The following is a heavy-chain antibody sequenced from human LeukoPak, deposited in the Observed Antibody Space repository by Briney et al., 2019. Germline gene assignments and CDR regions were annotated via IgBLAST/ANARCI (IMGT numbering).Heavy chain of an antibody. Sequence: GESLKISCKGSGYSFTSYWIGWVRQMPGKGLVWMGIIYPGDSDTRYSPSFQGHVTTSADKSITTAYLQWSSLKSSDTAMYYCARHTGSDVLLWYYDYWGQGTLVTVSS. CDR1: GYSFTSYW. J-gene: IGHJ4*02. V-gene: IGHV5-51*01. CDR2: IYPGDSDT. CDR3: ARHTGSDVLLWYYDY. D-gene: IGHD3-10*01.